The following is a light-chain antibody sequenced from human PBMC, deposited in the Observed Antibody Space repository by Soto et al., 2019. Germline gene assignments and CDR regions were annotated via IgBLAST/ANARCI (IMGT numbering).Light chain of an antibody. CDR1: LSVSSN. CDR2: GAS. Sequence: EIVLSMSPATLSVSQGERATLSCRASLSVSSNLAWYQQKRGQAPRLLIYGASTRATGIPARFSGSGSGREFTLTISSLQSEDFAVYYCQHYNNWPPWTFGQGTKVDIK. V-gene: IGKV3-15*01. CDR3: QHYNNWPPWT. J-gene: IGKJ1*01.